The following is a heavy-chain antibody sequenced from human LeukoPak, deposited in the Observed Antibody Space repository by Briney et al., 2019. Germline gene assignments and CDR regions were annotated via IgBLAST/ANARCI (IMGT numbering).Heavy chain of an antibody. J-gene: IGHJ4*02. Sequence: GGSLRLSCAASGITFSSYAMSWVRQAPGKGLEWVSGISGSGGSTYYADSVKGRFTISRDNSKNTLYLQMNSLRAEDTAVYYCAKPLRPTDWYYDSSGYPDYWGQGTLVTVSS. D-gene: IGHD3-22*01. CDR3: AKPLRPTDWYYDSSGYPDY. CDR1: GITFSSYA. CDR2: ISGSGGST. V-gene: IGHV3-23*01.